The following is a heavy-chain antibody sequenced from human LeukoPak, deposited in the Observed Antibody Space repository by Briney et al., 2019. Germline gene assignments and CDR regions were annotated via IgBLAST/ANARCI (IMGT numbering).Heavy chain of an antibody. J-gene: IGHJ4*02. CDR2: IWYDGSNK. V-gene: IGHV3-33*01. CDR1: GFTFSSYG. Sequence: QAGRSLRLSCAASGFTFSSYGTHWVRQAPGKGLEWVAVIWYDGSNKYYADSVKGRFTISRDNSKNTLYLQMNSLRAEDTAVYYCARGDDDFWSGFDYWGQGTLVTVSS. CDR3: ARGDDDFWSGFDY. D-gene: IGHD3-3*01.